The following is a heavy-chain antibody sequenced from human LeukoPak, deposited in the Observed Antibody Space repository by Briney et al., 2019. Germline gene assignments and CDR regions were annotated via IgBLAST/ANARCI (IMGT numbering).Heavy chain of an antibody. V-gene: IGHV1-2*04. D-gene: IGHD3-10*01. Sequence: GASVKVSCKASGYTFTGYYMHWVRQAPGQGLEWMGWINPNSGGTNYAQKFQGWVTMTRDTSISTAYMELSRLRSDDTAVYYCARGGAMVRGDPFDCWGQGTLVTVSS. CDR2: INPNSGGT. CDR1: GYTFTGYY. CDR3: ARGGAMVRGDPFDC. J-gene: IGHJ4*02.